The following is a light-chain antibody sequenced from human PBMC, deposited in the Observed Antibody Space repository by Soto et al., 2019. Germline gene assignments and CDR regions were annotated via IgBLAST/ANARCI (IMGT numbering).Light chain of an antibody. V-gene: IGKV3-15*01. Sequence: EIEMTQSPATLSVSPGERATLSCRASQSVSSNVAWYQQIPGQTPRLLIYGASTRATGIPVRFSGSGSGTEFTLTISSLQSEDFAVYYCHQYDDGSYTFGQGTKVEI. CDR3: HQYDDGSYT. CDR2: GAS. CDR1: QSVSSN. J-gene: IGKJ2*01.